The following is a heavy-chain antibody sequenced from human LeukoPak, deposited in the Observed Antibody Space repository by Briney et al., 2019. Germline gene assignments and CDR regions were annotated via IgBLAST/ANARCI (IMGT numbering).Heavy chain of an antibody. CDR2: IKEDGSEK. V-gene: IGHV3-7*05. Sequence: PGRSLRLSCAASGFTFRSYWMSWVRQAPGKGLEWVANIKEDGSEKYYVDSAKGRFTISRDNAKNSLYLQMNSLRAEDTAVYYCARGGPRLVVPAAPRGYYGMDVWGQGTTVTVSS. J-gene: IGHJ6*02. CDR1: GFTFRSYW. CDR3: ARGGPRLVVPAAPRGYYGMDV. D-gene: IGHD2-2*01.